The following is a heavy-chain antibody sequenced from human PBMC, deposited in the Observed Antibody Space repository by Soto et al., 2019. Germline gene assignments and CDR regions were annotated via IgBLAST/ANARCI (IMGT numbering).Heavy chain of an antibody. J-gene: IGHJ5*02. D-gene: IGHD3-22*01. V-gene: IGHV2-5*02. CDR3: ARRVNYDSSRFDP. Sequence: QITLKESGPTLVKPTQTLTLTCTFSGFSLSTSGVGVGWIRQPPGKALEWLALIYWDEDKRYSPSLKSMLTIAKDPSKNPGVLTMTKMFPVYTPTYYCARRVNYDSSRFDPWGQGTLVTVSS. CDR1: GFSLSTSGVG. CDR2: IYWDEDK.